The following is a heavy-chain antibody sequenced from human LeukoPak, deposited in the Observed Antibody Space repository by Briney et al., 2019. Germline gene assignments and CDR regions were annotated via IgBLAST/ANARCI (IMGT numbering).Heavy chain of an antibody. V-gene: IGHV4-34*01. J-gene: IGHJ4*02. Sequence: PSETLSLTCAVYGGSFSGYYWSWIRQPPGKGLEWIGEINHSGSTNYNPSLKSRVTISVDTSKNQFSLKLSSVTAADTAVYYCARAVAVAFQIDYWGQGTLVTVSS. CDR1: GGSFSGYY. CDR2: INHSGST. CDR3: ARAVAVAFQIDY. D-gene: IGHD6-19*01.